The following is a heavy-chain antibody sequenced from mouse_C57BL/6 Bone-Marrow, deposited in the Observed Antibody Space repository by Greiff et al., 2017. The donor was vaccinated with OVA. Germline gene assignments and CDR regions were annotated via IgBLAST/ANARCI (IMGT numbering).Heavy chain of an antibody. CDR1: GFNIKDDY. J-gene: IGHJ3*01. Sequence: EVQLQQSGAELVRPGASVKLSCTASGFNIKDDYMHWVKQRPEQGLEWIGWIDLENGDTEYASKFQGKATITADTSSNTAYLQLSSLTSEDTAVYYCTSGTLAWFAYWGQGNLVTVSA. CDR2: IDLENGDT. CDR3: TSGTLAWFAY. V-gene: IGHV14-4*01. D-gene: IGHD4-1*01.